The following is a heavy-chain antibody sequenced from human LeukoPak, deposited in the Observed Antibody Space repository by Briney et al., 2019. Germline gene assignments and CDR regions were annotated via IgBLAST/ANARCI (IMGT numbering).Heavy chain of an antibody. J-gene: IGHJ4*02. CDR2: ISGSGGST. D-gene: IGHD3-22*01. CDR1: GFTFSSYA. CDR3: AKQQGYYYDGSGYAEFDY. Sequence: GGSLRLSCAASGFTFSSYAMSWVRQAPGKGLEWVSAISGSGGSTYCADSVKGRFTISRDNSKNTLYLQMNSLRAEDTAVYYCAKQQGYYYDGSGYAEFDYWGQGTLVTVSS. V-gene: IGHV3-23*01.